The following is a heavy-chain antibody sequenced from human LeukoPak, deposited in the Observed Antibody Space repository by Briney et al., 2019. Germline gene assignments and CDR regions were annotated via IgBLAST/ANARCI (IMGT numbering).Heavy chain of an antibody. V-gene: IGHV4-59*08. CDR1: GGSIGTHY. D-gene: IGHD1-1*01. Sequence: SETLSLTCTVSGGSIGTHYWTWIRQSPGKGLEWIGNIYYSGSTNYNPSLKSRVSISVDTSKNQFSLKLNSVTAADTAVYYCARPLGSKNAFDIWGQGTIVTVSS. CDR3: ARPLGSKNAFDI. CDR2: IYYSGST. J-gene: IGHJ3*02.